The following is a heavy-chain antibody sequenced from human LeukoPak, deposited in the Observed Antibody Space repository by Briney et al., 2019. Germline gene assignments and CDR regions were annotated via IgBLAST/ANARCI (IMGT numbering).Heavy chain of an antibody. V-gene: IGHV3-11*01. CDR1: AFTFSDFY. Sequence: GGSLRLSSAASAFTFSDFYMSWISQAPGKGLEWVSYITSAGRAIYYADSVQGRFTISRDNARNSLYLQMNGLRAEDTAVYYCASDIVATSGDFWGQGTLVTVSS. CDR3: ASDIVATSGDF. CDR2: ITSAGRAI. D-gene: IGHD5-12*01. J-gene: IGHJ4*02.